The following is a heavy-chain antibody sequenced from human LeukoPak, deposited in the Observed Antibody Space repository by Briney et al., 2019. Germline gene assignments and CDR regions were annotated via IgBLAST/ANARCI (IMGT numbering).Heavy chain of an antibody. CDR1: GFIVRSNH. CDR3: ARDSAYYYDSSGYYPRSFDI. J-gene: IGHJ3*02. D-gene: IGHD3-22*01. CDR2: TYSGDTT. Sequence: PGGSLRLSCAAFGFIVRSNHINWVRQAPGKGLEWVSITYSGDTTYYADSVKGRFTISRDNAKNSLYLQMNSLRAEDTAVYYCARDSAYYYDSSGYYPRSFDIWGQGTMVTVSS. V-gene: IGHV3-66*01.